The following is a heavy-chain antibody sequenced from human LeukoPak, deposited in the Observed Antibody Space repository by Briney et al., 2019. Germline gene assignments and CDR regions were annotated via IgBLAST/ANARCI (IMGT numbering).Heavy chain of an antibody. V-gene: IGHV1-18*01. CDR1: GFTFTDFG. D-gene: IGHD2-21*02. Sequence: ASVKVSCKASGFTFTDFGVSWVRRAPGQGLEWMGWISTYDVDTKYAQKFQGRVTMTTDTSTSTAYMDLRSLRSDGTAVYYCARGVTARDSYDIWGQGTMLIVSS. J-gene: IGHJ3*02. CDR2: ISTYDVDT. CDR3: ARGVTARDSYDI.